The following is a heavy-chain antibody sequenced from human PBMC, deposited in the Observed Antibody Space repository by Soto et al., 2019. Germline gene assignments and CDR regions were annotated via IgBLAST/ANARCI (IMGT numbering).Heavy chain of an antibody. CDR1: GFTFSNYW. Sequence: PGGSLRLSCAASGFTFSNYWMHWVRQAPGKGLVWVSHIDSDGSSTTYADSARGRFTISRDNAKNTLYLQMNSLRAEDTGVYYCAKDQSSAIAVAGTNFDYWGQGTLVTVSS. V-gene: IGHV3-74*03. D-gene: IGHD6-19*01. J-gene: IGHJ4*02. CDR3: AKDQSSAIAVAGTNFDY. CDR2: IDSDGSST.